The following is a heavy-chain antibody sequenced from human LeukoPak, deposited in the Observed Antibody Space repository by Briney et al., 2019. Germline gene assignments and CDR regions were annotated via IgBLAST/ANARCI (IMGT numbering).Heavy chain of an antibody. Sequence: GGSLRLSRAASGFTFSSYSMNWVRQAPGKGLEWVSYISSSSSTIYYADSVKGRFTISRDNAKNSLYLQMNSLRAEDTAVYYCARVHDSSDGYWGQGTLVTVSS. V-gene: IGHV3-48*01. J-gene: IGHJ4*02. CDR2: ISSSSSTI. D-gene: IGHD3-22*01. CDR1: GFTFSSYS. CDR3: ARVHDSSDGY.